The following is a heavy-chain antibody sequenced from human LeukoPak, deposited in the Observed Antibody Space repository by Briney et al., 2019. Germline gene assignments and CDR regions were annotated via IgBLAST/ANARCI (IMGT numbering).Heavy chain of an antibody. Sequence: ASVKVFCKASGYTFTSYYMHWVRQAPGQGLEWMGIINPSGGSTSYAQKFQGRVTMTRDTSTSTVYMELSSLRSEDTAVYYCARGPLPYSSSWYVVEYFQHWGQGTLVTVSS. CDR2: INPSGGST. J-gene: IGHJ1*01. CDR3: ARGPLPYSSSWYVVEYFQH. V-gene: IGHV1-46*01. D-gene: IGHD6-13*01. CDR1: GYTFTSYY.